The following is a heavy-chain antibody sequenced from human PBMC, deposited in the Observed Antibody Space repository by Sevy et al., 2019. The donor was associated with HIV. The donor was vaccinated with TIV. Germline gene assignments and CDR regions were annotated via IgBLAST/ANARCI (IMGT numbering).Heavy chain of an antibody. CDR3: ARRATNVLRFLEWQTTFDY. CDR2: INHSGST. V-gene: IGHV4-34*01. CDR1: GGSFSGYY. D-gene: IGHD3-3*01. Sequence: SETLSLTCAVYGGSFSGYYWSWIRQPPGKGLEWIGEINHSGSTNYNPSLKSRVTISVDTSKNQFSLKLSSVTAADTAVYYCARRATNVLRFLEWQTTFDYWGQGTLVTVSS. J-gene: IGHJ4*02.